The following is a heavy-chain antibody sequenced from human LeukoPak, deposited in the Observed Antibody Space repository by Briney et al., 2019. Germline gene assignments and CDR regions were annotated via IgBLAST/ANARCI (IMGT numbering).Heavy chain of an antibody. CDR1: GYTFTSYY. V-gene: IGHV1-46*01. J-gene: IGHJ4*02. CDR3: ARDASVTMIVFRLGRTRFDY. CDR2: INPSGGST. D-gene: IGHD3-22*01. Sequence: ASVKVSCKASGYTFTSYYMHWVRQAPGQGLEWMGIINPSGGSTSYAQKFQGRVTMTRDTSTSTVYMELSSLRSEDTAVYYCARDASVTMIVFRLGRTRFDYWGQGTLVTVSS.